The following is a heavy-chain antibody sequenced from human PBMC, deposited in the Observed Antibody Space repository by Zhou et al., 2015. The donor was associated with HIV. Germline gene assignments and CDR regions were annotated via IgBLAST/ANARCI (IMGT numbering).Heavy chain of an antibody. V-gene: IGHV3-74*01. CDR1: GFTFSVYW. J-gene: IGHJ4*02. Sequence: DVQLVESGGASVQPGGSLRLSCAGSGFTFSVYWMHWVRQVPGKGPIWVSRIDQDGGSTIYADSVRGRFTISRDNAANTLYLQMNSLRAEDTAVYYCAKDQGTSWSYFDNWGQGTLVTVSS. CDR3: AKDQGTSWSYFDN. CDR2: IDQDGGST.